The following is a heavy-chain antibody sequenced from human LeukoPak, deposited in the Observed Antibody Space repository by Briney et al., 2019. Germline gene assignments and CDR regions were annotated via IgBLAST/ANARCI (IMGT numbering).Heavy chain of an antibody. J-gene: IGHJ4*02. D-gene: IGHD6-19*01. CDR3: ARVVAVAGKGPVFDY. V-gene: IGHV4-39*01. CDR2: IYYSGNT. Sequence: SETLSLTCTVSGVSISSSNSYWGWIRQPPGKGLEWIGSIYYSGNTYYNASLKSQVSISIDTSKNQFSLKLSSVTAADTAVYYCARVVAVAGKGPVFDYWGQGTLVTVSS. CDR1: GVSISSSNSY.